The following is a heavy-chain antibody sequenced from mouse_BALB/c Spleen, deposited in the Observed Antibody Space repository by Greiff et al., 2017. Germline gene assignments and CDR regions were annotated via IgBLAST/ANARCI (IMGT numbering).Heavy chain of an antibody. CDR1: GYTFTSYW. CDR2: IYPGDGDT. V-gene: IGHV1-87*01. D-gene: IGHD1-1*02. CDR3: ARSEGSDYFDY. Sequence: VQLQQSGAELARPGASVKLSCKASGYTFTSYWMQWVKQRPGQGLECIGAIYPGDGDTRYTQKFKGKATLTADKSSSTAYMQLSSLASEDSAVYYCARSEGSDYFDYWGQGTTLTVSS. J-gene: IGHJ2*01.